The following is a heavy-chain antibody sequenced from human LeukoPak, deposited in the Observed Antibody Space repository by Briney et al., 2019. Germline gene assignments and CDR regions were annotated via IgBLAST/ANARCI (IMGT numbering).Heavy chain of an antibody. CDR1: GFTSSSYW. V-gene: IGHV3-74*01. J-gene: IGHJ6*02. CDR2: INSDGSST. Sequence: PGGSLRLSCAASGFTSSSYWMHWVRQAPGKGLVWVSRINSDGSSTSYADSVKGRFTISRDNAKNTLYLQMNSLRAEDTAVYYCARGRAVFWSGLWTTYYYGMDVWGQGTTVTVSS. D-gene: IGHD3-3*01. CDR3: ARGRAVFWSGLWTTYYYGMDV.